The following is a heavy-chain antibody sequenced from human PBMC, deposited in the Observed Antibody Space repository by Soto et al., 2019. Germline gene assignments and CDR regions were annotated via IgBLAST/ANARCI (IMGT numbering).Heavy chain of an antibody. D-gene: IGHD2-15*01. J-gene: IGHJ4*02. CDR3: ARGGGYDSFDF. CDR1: GGSISSGGYS. Sequence: SETLSLTCAVSGGSISSGGYSWSWSRQPPGKGLEWIGYIYHSGSTYYNPSLKSRVTISVDRSNNQFSLKLSSVTAADTAVYYCARGGGYDSFDFWGQGIQVTVSS. CDR2: IYHSGST. V-gene: IGHV4-30-2*01.